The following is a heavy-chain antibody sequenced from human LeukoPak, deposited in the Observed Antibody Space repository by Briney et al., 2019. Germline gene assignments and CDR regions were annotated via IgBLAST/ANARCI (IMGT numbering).Heavy chain of an antibody. CDR2: IYHSGST. D-gene: IGHD3-22*01. Sequence: SETLSLTCSVSGYAISSGYFWGWIRQPPGKGLEWIGTIYHSGSTYYNPSLKSRVTISVDTSKNQFSLKLSSVTAADTAVYYCARTMTRRRNRGYYYYMDVWGKGTTVTVSS. CDR1: GYAISSGYF. V-gene: IGHV4-38-2*02. J-gene: IGHJ6*03. CDR3: ARTMTRRRNRGYYYYMDV.